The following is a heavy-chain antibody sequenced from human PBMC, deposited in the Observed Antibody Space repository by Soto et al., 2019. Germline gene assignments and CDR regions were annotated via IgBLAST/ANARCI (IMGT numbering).Heavy chain of an antibody. V-gene: IGHV4-34*01. Sequence: SETLPLTCAVYGGSFSGYYWSWIRQPPGKGLEWIGEINHSGSTNYNPSLKSRVTISVDTSKNQFSLKLSSVTAADTAVYYCARGGGIAARRDGNWFDPWGQGTLVTVSS. CDR1: GGSFSGYY. CDR2: INHSGST. D-gene: IGHD6-6*01. J-gene: IGHJ5*02. CDR3: ARGGGIAARRDGNWFDP.